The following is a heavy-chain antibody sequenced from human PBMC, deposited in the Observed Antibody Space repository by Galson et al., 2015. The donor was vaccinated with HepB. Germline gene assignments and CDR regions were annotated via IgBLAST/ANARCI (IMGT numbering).Heavy chain of an antibody. CDR2: TYYRSKWYN. D-gene: IGHD6-13*01. CDR3: ARQSATDKYYFDY. J-gene: IGHJ4*02. Sequence: CAISGDSVSSNSAAWNWIRQSPSRGLEWLGRTYYRSKWYNDYAVSVKSRIIINADTSKNQFSLQLSSVTAADTAVYYCARQSATDKYYFDYWGQGTLVTVSS. V-gene: IGHV6-1*01. CDR1: GDSVSSNSAA.